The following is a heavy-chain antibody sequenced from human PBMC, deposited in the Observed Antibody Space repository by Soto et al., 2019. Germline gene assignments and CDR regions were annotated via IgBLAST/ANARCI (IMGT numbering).Heavy chain of an antibody. D-gene: IGHD2-2*01. CDR2: ISKSDYT. J-gene: IGHJ4*02. V-gene: IGHV3-21*01. CDR3: AREDSIIIPAVSDF. CDR1: GFAFNNYG. Sequence: AGGSLRLSCTVSGFAFNNYGINWVRQAPGKGLEWVSSISKSDYTYYSDSVKGRFTISRDNAKNSVSLQMNTLRVEDTAVYCCAREDSIIIPAVSDFWGQGTLVTVSS.